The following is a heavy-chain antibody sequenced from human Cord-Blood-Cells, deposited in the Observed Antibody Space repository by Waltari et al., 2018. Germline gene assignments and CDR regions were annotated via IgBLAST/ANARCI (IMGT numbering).Heavy chain of an antibody. V-gene: IGHV2-26*01. Sequence: QVTLKESGPVLVKPTETLTLTCTVSGFSLSNARMGVSWIRQPPGKALEWLAHIFSNDEKSYSTSLKSRLTISKDTSKSQVVLTMTNMDPVDTATYYCARISSLLRSGGSRSPYYGMDVWGQGTTVTVSS. CDR2: IFSNDEK. CDR3: ARISSLLRSGGSRSPYYGMDV. J-gene: IGHJ6*02. D-gene: IGHD2-15*01. CDR1: GFSLSNARMG.